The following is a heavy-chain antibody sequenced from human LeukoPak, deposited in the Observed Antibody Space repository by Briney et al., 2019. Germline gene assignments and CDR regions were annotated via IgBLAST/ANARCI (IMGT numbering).Heavy chain of an antibody. CDR1: GGSISSYY. D-gene: IGHD6-19*01. J-gene: IGHJ4*02. V-gene: IGHV4-59*01. CDR2: MYYSGST. CDR3: ASATGYSSGWYFDY. Sequence: SGTLSLACTVSGGSISSYYWSWIRQPPGKGLEWIGYMYYSGSTNYNPSFKSRVTISLDTSKNQFSLKLSSVTAADTAVYYCASATGYSSGWYFDYWGQGTLVTVSS.